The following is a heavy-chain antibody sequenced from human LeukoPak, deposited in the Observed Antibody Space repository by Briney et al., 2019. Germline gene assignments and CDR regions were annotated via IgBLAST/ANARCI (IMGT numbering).Heavy chain of an antibody. CDR1: GFTFSDHY. D-gene: IGHD2-15*01. V-gene: IGHV3-72*01. CDR3: AGRPDCSGGRCFVDY. Sequence: PGGSLRLSCAASGFTFSDHYMDWVRQAPGKGLEWVGRSRNKVNSYATEYAASVKGRFTISRDDSRNSLYLQMNSLKTEDTAVYYCAGRPDCSGGRCFVDYWGQGTLVTVSS. J-gene: IGHJ4*02. CDR2: SRNKVNSYAT.